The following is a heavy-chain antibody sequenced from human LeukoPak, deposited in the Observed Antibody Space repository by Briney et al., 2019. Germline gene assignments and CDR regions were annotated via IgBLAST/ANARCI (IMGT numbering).Heavy chain of an antibody. CDR3: AKEEWFRFDI. CDR2: ISSSGNTI. Sequence: GGSLRLSCAASGFTFSDYYMSWIRQAPGKGLEWISYISSSGNTIYYGDSVKGRFTISRDNAKNSLYLQMNSLRADDTAVYFCAKEEWFRFDIWGQGTSVTVSS. CDR1: GFTFSDYY. V-gene: IGHV3-11*04. D-gene: IGHD3-10*01. J-gene: IGHJ4*02.